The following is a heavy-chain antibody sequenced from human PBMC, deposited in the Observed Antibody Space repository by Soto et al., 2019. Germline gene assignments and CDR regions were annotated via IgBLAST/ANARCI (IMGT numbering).Heavy chain of an antibody. CDR2: ISYDGGLK. CDR1: GFTFSSYC. V-gene: IGHV3-30*03. Sequence: QAQLVESGGGVVQPGRSLRLSCAASGFTFSSYCMHWVRQAPGTGLEWVAVISYDGGLKNYADSVKGRFTISRDNSKNMLLLQMNSVRAEDMAVYYCVSDRGCGHASVPYSWGQGTLVSVAS. D-gene: IGHD3-10*01. J-gene: IGHJ4*02. CDR3: VSDRGCGHASVPYS.